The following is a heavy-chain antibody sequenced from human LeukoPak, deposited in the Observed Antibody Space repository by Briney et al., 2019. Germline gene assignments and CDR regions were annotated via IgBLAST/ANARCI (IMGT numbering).Heavy chain of an antibody. V-gene: IGHV1-69*04. CDR1: GGTFSSYA. CDR3: ARGVPAAIGPYYYYYYMDV. J-gene: IGHJ6*03. Sequence: ASVKVSCKASGGTFSSYAISWVRQAPGQGLEWMGRIIPILGIANYAQKFQGRVTMTRDTSTSTVYMELSSLRSEDTAVYYCARGVPAAIGPYYYYYYMDVWGKGTTVTVSS. D-gene: IGHD2-2*02. CDR2: IIPILGIA.